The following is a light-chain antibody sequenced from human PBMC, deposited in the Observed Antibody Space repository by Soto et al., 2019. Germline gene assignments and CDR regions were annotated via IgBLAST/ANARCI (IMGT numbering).Light chain of an antibody. Sequence: AIQMTQSPSSLSVSVGDRVTITCRASQGIRSDLAWYQKKSGKAPKLLIYAASSLQSGVPSRFSGSGFGSDFTLTISSLQPEDFATYYCLQDYGYPRTFGQGTSVEI. V-gene: IGKV1-6*01. CDR2: AAS. J-gene: IGKJ1*01. CDR3: LQDYGYPRT. CDR1: QGIRSD.